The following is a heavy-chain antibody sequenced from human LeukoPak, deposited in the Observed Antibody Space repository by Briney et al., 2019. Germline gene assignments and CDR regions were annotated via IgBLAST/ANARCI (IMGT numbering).Heavy chain of an antibody. CDR1: GFTFSSYS. J-gene: IGHJ4*02. Sequence: GGSLRLSCAASGFTFSSYSMNWVGQAPGKGLEWVSSISSSSSYIYYADSVKGRFTISRDNAKNSLYLQMNSLRAEDTAVYYCARDRYSSGWQGGFDYWGQGTLVTVSS. D-gene: IGHD6-19*01. CDR3: ARDRYSSGWQGGFDY. CDR2: ISSSSSYI. V-gene: IGHV3-21*01.